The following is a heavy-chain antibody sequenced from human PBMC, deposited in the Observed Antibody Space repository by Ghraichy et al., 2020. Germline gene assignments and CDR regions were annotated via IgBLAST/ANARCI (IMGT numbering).Heavy chain of an antibody. CDR3: ARGSRVVRFYYYDGMDV. D-gene: IGHD4-23*01. CDR2: ITSSSRTI. J-gene: IGHJ6*02. CDR1: GFTFSSDS. V-gene: IGHV3-48*02. Sequence: WGSLRLSCVGSGFTFSSDSMNWVRQSPGKGMEWVSYITSSSRTIFYADSVKGRFTISRDNAQNSLYLQMNSLRDEDTAVYYCARGSRVVRFYYYDGMDVWGQGTTVTVSS.